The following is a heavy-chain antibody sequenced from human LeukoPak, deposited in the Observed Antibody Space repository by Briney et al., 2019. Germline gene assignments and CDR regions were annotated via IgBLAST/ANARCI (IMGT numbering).Heavy chain of an antibody. V-gene: IGHV3-11*01. D-gene: IGHD3-3*01. CDR1: GFTFSDYY. Sequence: GGSLRLSCAASGFTFSDYYMSWIRQAPGKGLEWVSYISSSGSTIYYADSVKGRFTISRENAKNSLYLQMNSLRDEDTAVYYCARVLRFDFWGCLYYWGQGTLVTLSS. CDR2: ISSSGSTI. CDR3: ARVLRFDFWGCLYY. J-gene: IGHJ4*01.